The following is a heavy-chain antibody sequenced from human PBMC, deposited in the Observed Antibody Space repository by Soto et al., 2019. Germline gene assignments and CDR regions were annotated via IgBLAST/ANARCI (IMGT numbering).Heavy chain of an antibody. CDR2: ISAYNGNT. V-gene: IGHV1-18*01. J-gene: IGHJ6*03. CDR1: GYTFTSYG. Sequence: ASVKVSCKASGYTFTSYGISWVRQAPGQGLEWMGWISAYNGNTNYAQKLQGRVTMTTDTSTSTAYMELRSLRSDDTAVYYCARDGPSGRKRVSYYYYYYMDVWGKGTTVTVSS. D-gene: IGHD3-10*01. CDR3: ARDGPSGRKRVSYYYYYYMDV.